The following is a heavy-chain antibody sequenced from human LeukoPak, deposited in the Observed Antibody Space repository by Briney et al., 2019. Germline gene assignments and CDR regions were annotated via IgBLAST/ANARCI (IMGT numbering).Heavy chain of an antibody. D-gene: IGHD6-19*01. J-gene: IGHJ6*02. V-gene: IGHV1-2*02. CDR2: INPNSGGT. CDR1: GYTFTDFY. CDR3: ARVLSGWYVHYYCGMDV. Sequence: ASVKVSCKASGYTFTDFYMHWVRQAPGQGLEWMGWINPNSGGTNYAQKFQGRVTMTRDTSISTAYMELSRLRSDDTAVYYCARVLSGWYVHYYCGMDVWGQGTTVTVSS.